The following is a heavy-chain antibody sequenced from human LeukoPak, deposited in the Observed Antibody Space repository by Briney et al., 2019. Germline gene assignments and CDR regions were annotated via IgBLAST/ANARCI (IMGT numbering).Heavy chain of an antibody. V-gene: IGHV1-2*04. CDR1: GYSFTHYF. CDR2: INTYSGGA. D-gene: IGHD2-15*01. J-gene: IGHJ6*01. CDR3: ERDFLGRSNGGSNYFGMGV. Sequence: ASVKVSCKSSGYSFTHYFIHWVRQAPGQGPEWMGCINTYSGGAHYAQKFKGWVSLTRDTSSDTAFMELSSLRSDATAIYYCERDFLGRSNGGSNYFGMGVWGQGTTVTVSS.